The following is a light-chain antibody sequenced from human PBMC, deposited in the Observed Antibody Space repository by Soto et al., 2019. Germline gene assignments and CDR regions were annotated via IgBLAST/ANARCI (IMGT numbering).Light chain of an antibody. CDR2: EVS. Sequence: QSVLTQPASVSGSPGQSITISCTGTSSDVGSYNYVSWYQHHPGKAPKLMISEVSNRPSGVSNRFSGSKSGNTASLTISGLQAEDEADYYCGSFTSSSTGFFVFGTGTKVTVL. V-gene: IGLV2-14*01. CDR1: SSDVGSYNY. CDR3: GSFTSSSTGFFV. J-gene: IGLJ1*01.